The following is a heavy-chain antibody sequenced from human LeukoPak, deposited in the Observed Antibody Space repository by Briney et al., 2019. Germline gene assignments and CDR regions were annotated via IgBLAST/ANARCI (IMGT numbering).Heavy chain of an antibody. CDR1: RFTFSNYA. J-gene: IGHJ6*02. Sequence: GGSLRLSCAASRFTFSNYAMSWVRQAPGKGLEGVSGISGSGGSTYYADSAKGRFTTSRDNSKNTLYLQMNSLRAEDMAIYYCAKDNENCISSSCYSGYYAMDVWGQGTTVTVSS. CDR3: AKDNENCISSSCYSGYYAMDV. CDR2: ISGSGGST. V-gene: IGHV3-23*01. D-gene: IGHD2-2*01.